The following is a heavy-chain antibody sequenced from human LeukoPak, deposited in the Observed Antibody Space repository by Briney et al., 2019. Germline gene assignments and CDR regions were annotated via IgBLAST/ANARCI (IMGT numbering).Heavy chain of an antibody. V-gene: IGHV1-18*01. D-gene: IGHD3-16*01. CDR2: ISPYNGNT. CDR1: GYTFNTYG. Sequence: ASVKVSCKPSGYTFNTYGITWVRQAPGQGLEWMGWISPYNGNTNYAQKFQGRVTMTTDTSTSTAYMELRSLKSDDTAVYYCARDEQYQLMILDFWGQGTLITVSS. CDR3: ARDEQYQLMILDF. J-gene: IGHJ4*02.